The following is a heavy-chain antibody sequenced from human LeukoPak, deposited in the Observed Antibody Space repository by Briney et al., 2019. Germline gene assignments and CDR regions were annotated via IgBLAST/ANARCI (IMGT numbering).Heavy chain of an antibody. CDR2: IYYSGST. J-gene: IGHJ6*02. Sequence: SETLSLTCTVSGGSISSSSYYWGWIRQPPGKGLEWIGSIYYSGSTYYNPSLKSQVTISVDTSKNQFSLKLSSVTAADTAVYYCARHIVVVPAAIVSYGMDVWGQGTTVTVSS. V-gene: IGHV4-39*01. D-gene: IGHD2-2*01. CDR1: GGSISSSSYY. CDR3: ARHIVVVPAAIVSYGMDV.